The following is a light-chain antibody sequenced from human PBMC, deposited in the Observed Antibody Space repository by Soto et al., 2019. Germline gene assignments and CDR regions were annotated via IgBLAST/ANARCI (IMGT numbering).Light chain of an antibody. CDR1: QSLSIT. CDR3: QQYNNWPLT. Sequence: EIVMTQSPATLSVSPGERATLSCRASQSLSITLAWYQQKPGQAPRLLIYGASTRATDIPASFSGSGSGTEFTLNISGLQSEDFAVYYCQQYNNWPLTFGGGTKVEI. V-gene: IGKV3-15*01. J-gene: IGKJ4*01. CDR2: GAS.